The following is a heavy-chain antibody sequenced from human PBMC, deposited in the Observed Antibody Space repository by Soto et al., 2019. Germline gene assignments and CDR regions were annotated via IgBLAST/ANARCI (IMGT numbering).Heavy chain of an antibody. Sequence: QVQLVESGGGVVQPGRSLRLSCAASGFTFSSYAMHWVRQAPGKGLEWVAVISYDGSNKYYADSVKGRFTISRDNSKNTLYLQMNSLRAEDTAVYYCARERYESGYSYGFDYWGQGTLVTVSS. CDR2: ISYDGSNK. D-gene: IGHD5-18*01. CDR1: GFTFSSYA. CDR3: ARERYESGYSYGFDY. V-gene: IGHV3-30-3*01. J-gene: IGHJ4*02.